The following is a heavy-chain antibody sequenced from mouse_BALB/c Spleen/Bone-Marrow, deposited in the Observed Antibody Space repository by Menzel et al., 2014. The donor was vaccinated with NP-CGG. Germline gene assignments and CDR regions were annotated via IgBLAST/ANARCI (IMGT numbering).Heavy chain of an antibody. CDR3: APHYYGYAWFAY. J-gene: IGHJ3*01. CDR2: IDPSDSET. V-gene: IGHV1-74*01. CDR1: GYSISSYW. Sequence: QVQLQQSGPQLVRPGASVKISCKASGYSISSYWMHWVKQRPGQGLVWIGMIDPSDSETRLNQKFKDKATLTVDKSSSTAYMQLNSPTSEDSAVYYCAPHYYGYAWFAYWGQGTLVTVSA. D-gene: IGHD1-2*01.